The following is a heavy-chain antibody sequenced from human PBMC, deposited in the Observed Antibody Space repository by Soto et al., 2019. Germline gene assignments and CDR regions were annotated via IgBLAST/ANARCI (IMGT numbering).Heavy chain of an antibody. CDR3: AREGQWLAGYYYYGMDV. Sequence: PGESLKISCAASGFTVSSNYMSWVRQAPGKGLEWVSVIYSGGSTYYADSVKGRFTISRHNSKNTLYLQMNSLRAEDTAVYYCAREGQWLAGYYYYGMDVWGQGTTVTVSS. V-gene: IGHV3-53*04. D-gene: IGHD6-19*01. CDR2: IYSGGST. J-gene: IGHJ6*02. CDR1: GFTVSSNY.